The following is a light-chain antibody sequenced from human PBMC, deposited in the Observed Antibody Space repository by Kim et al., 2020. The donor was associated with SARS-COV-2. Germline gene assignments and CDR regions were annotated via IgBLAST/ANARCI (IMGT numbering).Light chain of an antibody. CDR2: GKN. CDR1: SLRSFF. CDR3: NVQGISGNHPCV. J-gene: IGLJ6*01. V-gene: IGLV3-19*01. Sequence: GQTVRITCQGDSLRSFFPSWYQQKPGRAPLLVIYGKNKRPSEIPDRFSGSRSESTATLTITGAQAEDEADYYCNVQGISGNHPCVFGGGTKVTVL.